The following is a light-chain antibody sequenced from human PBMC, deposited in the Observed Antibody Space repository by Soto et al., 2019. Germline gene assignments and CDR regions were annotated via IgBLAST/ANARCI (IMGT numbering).Light chain of an antibody. CDR3: QKRSDWPLT. CDR2: DAS. Sequence: EIVLTQSPATLSLSPGERATLSCRASQSVSSYFAWYQQKPGQAPRLLIYDASSRATGIPARFSGSGSGTDFTLTISSLEPEDFAMYYCQKRSDWPLTFGQ. J-gene: IGKJ1*01. CDR1: QSVSSY. V-gene: IGKV3-11*01.